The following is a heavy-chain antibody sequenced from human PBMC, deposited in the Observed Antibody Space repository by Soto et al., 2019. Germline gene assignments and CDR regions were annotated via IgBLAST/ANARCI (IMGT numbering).Heavy chain of an antibody. J-gene: IGHJ6*02. Sequence: GGSLRLSCAASGFTFSSYGMHWVRQAPGKGLEWVAVISYDGSNKYYADSVKGRFTISRDYSKNTLYLQMNSLRAEDTAVYYCAKDARGITGTGYYYYYYGMDVWGQGTTVTVSS. CDR1: GFTFSSYG. CDR2: ISYDGSNK. CDR3: AKDARGITGTGYYYYYYGMDV. V-gene: IGHV3-30*18. D-gene: IGHD1-20*01.